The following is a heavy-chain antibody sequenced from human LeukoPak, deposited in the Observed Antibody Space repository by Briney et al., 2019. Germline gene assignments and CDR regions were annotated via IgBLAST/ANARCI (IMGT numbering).Heavy chain of an antibody. D-gene: IGHD6-13*01. CDR3: ARRGLAAAGLSGIDY. Sequence: GASVKVSCNTSGYTFTNYGLSWVRQAPGQGLEWMGWISTYNDNTNYAQKLQGRVTMTTDTSTSTAYMELRSLRSDDTAVYYCARRGLAAAGLSGIDYWGQGTLVTVSS. J-gene: IGHJ4*02. CDR2: ISTYNDNT. V-gene: IGHV1-18*01. CDR1: GYTFTNYG.